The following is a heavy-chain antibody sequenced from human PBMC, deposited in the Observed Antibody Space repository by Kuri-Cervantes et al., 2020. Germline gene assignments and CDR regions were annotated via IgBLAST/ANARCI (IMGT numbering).Heavy chain of an antibody. CDR1: GYTFTSYG. D-gene: IGHD3-22*01. V-gene: IGHV1-18*01. Sequence: ASVKVSCKASGYTFTSYGISWVRQAPGQGLEWMGWISAYNGNTNYAQKLQGRVTMTTDTSTSTAYMELRSLRSDDTAVYYCARRWDYHDSSGYYKGGHYYYYYMDVWGKGTTVTVSS. CDR3: ARRWDYHDSSGYYKGGHYYYYYMDV. J-gene: IGHJ6*03. CDR2: ISAYNGNT.